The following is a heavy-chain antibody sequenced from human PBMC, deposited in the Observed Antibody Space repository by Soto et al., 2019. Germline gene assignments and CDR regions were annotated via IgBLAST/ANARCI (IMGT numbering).Heavy chain of an antibody. CDR2: IFSNDEK. Sequence: ESGPTLVNPTETLTLTCTVSGFSLSNARMGVSWIRQPPGKALEWLAHIFSNDEKSYSTSLKSRLTISKDTSKSQVVLTMTNMDPVDTATYYCARISSSGWYGNWFDPWGQGNLVTVSS. CDR1: GFSLSNARMG. CDR3: ARISSSGWYGNWFDP. J-gene: IGHJ5*02. V-gene: IGHV2-26*01. D-gene: IGHD6-19*01.